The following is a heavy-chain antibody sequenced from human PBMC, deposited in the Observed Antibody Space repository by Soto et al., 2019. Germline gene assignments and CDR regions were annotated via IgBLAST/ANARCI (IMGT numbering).Heavy chain of an antibody. CDR2: IIPILGIA. V-gene: IGHV1-69*04. Sequence: GASVKVSCEACGGTFSSYTISWVRQAPGQGLEWMGRIIPILGIANYAQKFQGRVTITADKSTSTAYMELSSLRSEDTAVYYCARDPVVDTAMVTGNWFDPWGQGTLVTVSS. D-gene: IGHD5-18*01. CDR1: GGTFSSYT. CDR3: ARDPVVDTAMVTGNWFDP. J-gene: IGHJ5*02.